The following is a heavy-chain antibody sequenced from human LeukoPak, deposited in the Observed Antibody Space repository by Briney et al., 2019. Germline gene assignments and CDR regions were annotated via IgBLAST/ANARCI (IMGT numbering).Heavy chain of an antibody. D-gene: IGHD4-17*01. V-gene: IGHV3-23*01. CDR3: AKDRFDYGINWFDP. Sequence: GGSLRLSCAASGFTFSSYAMSWVRQAPGKGLEWVSAISGSGGSTYYADSVEGRFTISRDNSKNTLYLQMNSLRAEDTAVYYCAKDRFDYGINWFDPWGQGTLVTVSS. CDR1: GFTFSSYA. J-gene: IGHJ5*02. CDR2: ISGSGGST.